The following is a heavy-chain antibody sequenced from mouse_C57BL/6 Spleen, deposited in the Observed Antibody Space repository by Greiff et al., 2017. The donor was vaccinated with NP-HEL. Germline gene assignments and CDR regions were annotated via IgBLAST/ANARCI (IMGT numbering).Heavy chain of an antibody. CDR1: GYAFTNYL. D-gene: IGHD2-1*01. V-gene: IGHV1-54*01. CDR3: ARSGGNYEGWFAY. CDR2: INPGSGGT. Sequence: VQLQQSGAELVRPGTSVKVSCKASGYAFTNYLIEWVKQRPGQGLEWIGVINPGSGGTNYNEKFKGKATLTADKSSSTAYMQLSSLTSEDSAVDFCARSGGNYEGWFAYWGQGTLVTVSA. J-gene: IGHJ3*01.